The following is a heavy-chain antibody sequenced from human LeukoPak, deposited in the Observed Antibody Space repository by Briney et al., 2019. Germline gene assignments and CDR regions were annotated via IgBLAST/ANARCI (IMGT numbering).Heavy chain of an antibody. CDR2: IYNSGST. Sequence: SQTLSLTCTVSGGSISSGGYYWSWIRQHPGKGLEWIGYIYNSGSTYYNPSLKSRVTISVDTSKNQFSLKLSSVTAADTAVYYCARGGPMIAEYFQHWGQGTLVTVSS. CDR3: ARGGPMIAEYFQH. CDR1: GGSISSGGYY. D-gene: IGHD3-16*01. J-gene: IGHJ1*01. V-gene: IGHV4-31*03.